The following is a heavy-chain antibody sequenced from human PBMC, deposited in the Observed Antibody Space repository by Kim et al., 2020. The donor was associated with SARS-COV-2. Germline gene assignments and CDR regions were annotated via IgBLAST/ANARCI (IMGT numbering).Heavy chain of an antibody. CDR3: ARKTDIYGHGDF. J-gene: IGHJ4*02. CDR2: IYSNGDR. CDR1: EFNVGRNY. D-gene: IGHD2-21*02. Sequence: GGSLRLSCAVSEFNVGRNYMTWVRQAPGKGLEWVSLIYSNGDRNYADSVRGRFTISRDSSTNTLFLQMNSLRAEDSAVYYCARKTDIYGHGDFWGRGTLVTGSS. V-gene: IGHV3-53*01.